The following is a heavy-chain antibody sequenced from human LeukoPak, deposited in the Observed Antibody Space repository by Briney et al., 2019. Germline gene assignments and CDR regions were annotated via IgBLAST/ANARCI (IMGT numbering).Heavy chain of an antibody. CDR3: ARLPVDSYGDYGPSHY. D-gene: IGHD4-17*01. CDR2: XYPGDSDP. V-gene: IGHV5-51*01. CDR1: GSRFTSYW. J-gene: IGHJ4*02. Sequence: GESLKISFKGSGSRFTSYWIGRVRPRPGKGLGWXXXXYPGDSDPRYSPSFQGQVTISADKSISTAYLQWSSLKASDTAMYYCARLPVDSYGDYGPSHYWGQGTLVTVSS.